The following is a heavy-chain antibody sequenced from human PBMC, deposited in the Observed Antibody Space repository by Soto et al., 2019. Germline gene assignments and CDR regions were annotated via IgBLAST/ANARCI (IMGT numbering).Heavy chain of an antibody. CDR2: IIPIFGTA. D-gene: IGHD3-22*01. J-gene: IGHJ6*02. CDR1: GGTFSSYA. CDR3: ARDLKRYYDSSGYGYYYYGMDV. Sequence: SVKVSCKASGGTFSSYAISWVRQAPGQGLEWMGGIIPIFGTANYAQKFQGRVTITADESTSTAYMELSSLRSEDTAVYYCARDLKRYYDSSGYGYYYYGMDVWGQGTTVTVS. V-gene: IGHV1-69*13.